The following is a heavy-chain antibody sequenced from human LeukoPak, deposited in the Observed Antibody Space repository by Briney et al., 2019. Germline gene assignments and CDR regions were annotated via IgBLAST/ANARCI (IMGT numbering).Heavy chain of an antibody. CDR2: IYYSGST. D-gene: IGHD3-16*01. V-gene: IGHV4-59*01. CDR3: VRDRVLGAFDI. J-gene: IGHJ3*02. CDR1: GGSISSYS. Sequence: KPSETLSLTCTVSGGSISSYSWTWIRQPPGKGLEWIGSIYYSGSTNYNPSLKSRVTISVDTCKNQFSLKLSSVTAADTAVYYCVRDRVLGAFDIWGQGTMVTVSS.